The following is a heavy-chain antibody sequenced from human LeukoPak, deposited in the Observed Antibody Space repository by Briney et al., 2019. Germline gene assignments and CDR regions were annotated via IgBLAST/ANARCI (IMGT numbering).Heavy chain of an antibody. Sequence: PGGSLRLSCAASGFTFSSYGMHWVRQAPGKGLEWVAVISYDGSNKYYADSVKGRFTISRDNSKNTLYLQMNSLRAEDTAVYYCAKDLYNYYGSGSPDYWGQGTLVTVSS. J-gene: IGHJ4*02. D-gene: IGHD3-10*01. CDR3: AKDLYNYYGSGSPDY. CDR2: ISYDGSNK. CDR1: GFTFSSYG. V-gene: IGHV3-30*18.